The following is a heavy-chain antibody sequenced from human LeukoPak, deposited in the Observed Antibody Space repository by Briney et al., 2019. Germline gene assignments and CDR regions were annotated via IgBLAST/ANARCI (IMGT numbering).Heavy chain of an antibody. CDR1: GGSISGFY. J-gene: IGHJ4*02. V-gene: IGHV4-59*01. Sequence: PSETPSLSCTVSGGSISGFYWGWIRQPPGKGLEWIGFIYYSGSANYNPSLKSRVTMSVDMSKNQFSLKLSSVTAADTAFYYCARDRDSSGWFVCCGERALVTVSS. CDR3: ARDRDSSGWFVC. D-gene: IGHD6-19*01. CDR2: IYYSGSA.